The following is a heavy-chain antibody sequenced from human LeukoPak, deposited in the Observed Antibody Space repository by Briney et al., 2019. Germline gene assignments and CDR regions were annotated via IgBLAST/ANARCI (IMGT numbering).Heavy chain of an antibody. J-gene: IGHJ6*02. CDR2: IYSGGST. CDR3: ARDALGDYYYYYGMDV. V-gene: IGHV3-53*01. Sequence: GGSLRLSCAASGFTVSSNYMSWVRQAPGKGLEWVSVIYSGGSTYYADSVKGRFTISRDNSKSTLYLQMNSLGAEDTAVYYCARDALGDYYYYYGMDVWGQGTTVTVSS. CDR1: GFTVSSNY. D-gene: IGHD1-26*01.